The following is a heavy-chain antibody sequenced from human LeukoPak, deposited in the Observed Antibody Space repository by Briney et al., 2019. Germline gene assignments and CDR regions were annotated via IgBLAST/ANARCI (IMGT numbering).Heavy chain of an antibody. CDR3: ARLIQLWIPDS. D-gene: IGHD5-18*01. J-gene: IGHJ4*02. Sequence: GESLKISCKGSGYSFTSYWIGWVRQMPGKGLEWLGIFCRCDSDTRYSSSFQGQVTISADKSISTAYLQLRSLKASDTAMYYCARLIQLWIPDSWGQGTLVTVSS. V-gene: IGHV5-51*01. CDR1: GYSFTSYW. CDR2: FCRCDSDT.